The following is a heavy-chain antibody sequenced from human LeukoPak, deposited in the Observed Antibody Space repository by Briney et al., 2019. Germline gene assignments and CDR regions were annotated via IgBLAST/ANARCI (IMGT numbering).Heavy chain of an antibody. J-gene: IGHJ4*02. CDR1: GFTFSSYE. D-gene: IGHD7-27*01. Sequence: GGSLRLSCAASGFTFSSYEMNWVRQAPGKGLEWVSYISSSDNTIHYADSVKGRFTISRDNAKNSLYLEMNSLRAEDTAVYYCARDINWVGGYWGQGTLVTVSS. V-gene: IGHV3-48*03. CDR2: ISSSDNTI. CDR3: ARDINWVGGY.